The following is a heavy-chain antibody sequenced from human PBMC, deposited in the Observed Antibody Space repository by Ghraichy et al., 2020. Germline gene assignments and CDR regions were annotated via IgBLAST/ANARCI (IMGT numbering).Heavy chain of an antibody. CDR1: GFTFDDYA. Sequence: GGSLRLSCAASGFTFDDYAMHWVRQAPGKGLEWVSGISWNSGSIGYADSVKGRFTISRDNAKNSLYLQMNSLRAEDTALYYCAKDIVPSVAGFLGFDPWGQGTLVTVSS. CDR3: AKDIVPSVAGFLGFDP. V-gene: IGHV3-9*01. D-gene: IGHD6-19*01. CDR2: ISWNSGSI. J-gene: IGHJ5*02.